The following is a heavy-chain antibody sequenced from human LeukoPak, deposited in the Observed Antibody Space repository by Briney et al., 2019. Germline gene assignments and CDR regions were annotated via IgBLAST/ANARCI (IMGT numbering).Heavy chain of an antibody. CDR3: ARDQEMTYYYGSGSYSTNWFDP. Sequence: PSDTLSLTCTASGRSISSYYWSWIRQPAGKGLEWIGRIYTSGSTNYNPSLKSRVTMSVDTCKNQFSLKLSSVTAAGTAVYCCARDQEMTYYYGSGSYSTNWFDPWGQGTLVTVSS. J-gene: IGHJ5*02. CDR1: GRSISSYY. D-gene: IGHD3-10*01. CDR2: IYTSGST. V-gene: IGHV4-4*07.